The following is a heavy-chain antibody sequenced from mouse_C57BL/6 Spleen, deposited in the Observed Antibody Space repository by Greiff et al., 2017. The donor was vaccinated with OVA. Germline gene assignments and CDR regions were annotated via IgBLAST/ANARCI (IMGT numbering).Heavy chain of an antibody. CDR1: GYTFTSYW. D-gene: IGHD1-1*01. Sequence: QVQLQQPGAELVRPGSSVKLSCKASGYTFTSYWMHWVKQRPIQGLEWIGNIDPSDSDTHYNQKFKDKATLTVDKSSSTAYMQLSSLTSEDSAVYFDASDYGGGSWFADWGQGTLVTVSA. CDR3: ASDYGGGSWFAD. J-gene: IGHJ3*01. CDR2: IDPSDSDT. V-gene: IGHV1-52*01.